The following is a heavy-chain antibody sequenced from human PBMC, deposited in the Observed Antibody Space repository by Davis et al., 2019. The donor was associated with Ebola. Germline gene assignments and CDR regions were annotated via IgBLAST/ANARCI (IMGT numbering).Heavy chain of an antibody. J-gene: IGHJ4*02. D-gene: IGHD1-1*01. CDR2: ISSSSSVI. CDR3: ARYNWNDGNFDF. Sequence: GESLKISCAASEFIFSSYSMTWVRQAPGKGLEWVSSISSSSSVIYYADSVKGRFTISRDNAKNSLYLQMNSLRDDDTAVYYCARYNWNDGNFDFGGQGTLVTVSS. V-gene: IGHV3-48*02. CDR1: EFIFSSYS.